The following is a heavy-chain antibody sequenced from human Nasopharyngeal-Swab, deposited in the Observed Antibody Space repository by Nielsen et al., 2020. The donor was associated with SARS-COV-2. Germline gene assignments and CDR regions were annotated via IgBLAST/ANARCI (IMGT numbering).Heavy chain of an antibody. D-gene: IGHD4-17*01. CDR1: GGSISSYY. Sequence: SVTLSLTCTVSGGSISSYYWSWIRQPPGKGLEWIGYIYYSGSTNYNPSLKSRVTISVDTSKNQFSLKLSSVTAADTAVYYCARDSVYYGDYQPYYGMDVWGQGTTVTVSS. CDR2: IYYSGST. V-gene: IGHV4-59*13. CDR3: ARDSVYYGDYQPYYGMDV. J-gene: IGHJ6*02.